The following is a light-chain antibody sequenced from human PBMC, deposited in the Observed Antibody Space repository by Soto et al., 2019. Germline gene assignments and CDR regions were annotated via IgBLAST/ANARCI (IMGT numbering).Light chain of an antibody. CDR1: QGISSY. V-gene: IGKV1-9*01. CDR2: AAF. CDR3: QQFSTSPRT. J-gene: IGKJ1*01. Sequence: DIQLTQSPSFLSASVGDRVTITCRASQGISSYLAWYQQKPGKAPKLLIYAAFPLEDGVPSRFSGSGSGTEFTLTISSLEPEDFATYYCQQFSTSPRTFGPGTKVEVK.